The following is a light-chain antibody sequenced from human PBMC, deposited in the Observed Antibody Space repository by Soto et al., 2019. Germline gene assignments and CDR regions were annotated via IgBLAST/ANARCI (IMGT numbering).Light chain of an antibody. CDR3: QQLKDYVGT. CDR2: GAS. V-gene: IGKV3-20*01. Sequence: LTPSGGKLAFSPGEGRRLAYGSGQSVSSSQLAWYQQNPGQAPRLLVYGASSRATGIPDRFSGSGSGTEVTLIISHLQPDDLATYYCQQLKDYVGTCGQGTKVDIK. CDR1: QSVSSSQ. J-gene: IGKJ1*01.